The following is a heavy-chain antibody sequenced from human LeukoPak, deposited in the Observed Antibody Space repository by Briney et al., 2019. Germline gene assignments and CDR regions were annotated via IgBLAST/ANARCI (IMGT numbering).Heavy chain of an antibody. CDR2: IKQDGSEK. V-gene: IGHV3-7*01. J-gene: IGHJ4*02. CDR3: VRGGGRVDYNERYYFDY. CDR1: GFTFSSYW. Sequence: GGSLRLSCAASGFTFSSYWMTWVRQAPGKGLEWVANIKQDGSEKYYVDSVKGRFTISRDNAKNSLHLQMNSLRAEDTALYYCVRGGGRVDYNERYYFDYWGQGTLVTVSS. D-gene: IGHD3-22*01.